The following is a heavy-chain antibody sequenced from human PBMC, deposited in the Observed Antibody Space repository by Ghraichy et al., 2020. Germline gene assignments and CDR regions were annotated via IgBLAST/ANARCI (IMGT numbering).Heavy chain of an antibody. V-gene: IGHV4-4*07. J-gene: IGHJ3*02. CDR3: ARVRVVGYSDFDI. CDR2: IYASGST. Sequence: SETLSLTCTVSGGSISSDFWSWIRQPAGKGLEWIGRIYASGSTNYNPSLKSRVTMSVDTSKNQFSLKLNSVTAADTGVYYCARVRVVGYSDFDIWGQGTMVTVSS. CDR1: GGSISSDF. D-gene: IGHD2-15*01.